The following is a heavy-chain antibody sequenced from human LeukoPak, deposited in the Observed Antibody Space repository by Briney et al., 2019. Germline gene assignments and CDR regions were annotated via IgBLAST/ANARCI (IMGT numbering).Heavy chain of an antibody. CDR2: IYYSGST. CDR1: GGSISSSSYY. CDR3: ARDSYTRFDY. J-gene: IGHJ4*02. V-gene: IGHV4-39*07. Sequence: SETLSLTCTVSGGSISSSSYYWGWIRQPPGKGLEWIGSIYYSGSTYYNPSLKSRVTISVDTSKSQFSLKLSSVTAADTAVYYCARDSYTRFDYWGQGTLVTVSS. D-gene: IGHD1-1*01.